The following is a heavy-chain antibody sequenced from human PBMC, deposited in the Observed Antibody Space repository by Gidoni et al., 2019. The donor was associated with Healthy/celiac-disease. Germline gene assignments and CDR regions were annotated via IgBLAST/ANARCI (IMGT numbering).Heavy chain of an antibody. Sequence: QVQLQESGPGLVKPSETLSLTCTVSGGSISSYYWSWIRQPPGKGLEWIGYIYYSGSTNYNPSLKSRVTISVDTSKNQFSLKLSSVTAADTAVYYCARNGVVGTGYYYYGMDVWGQGTTVTVSS. D-gene: IGHD6-19*01. CDR1: GGSISSYY. J-gene: IGHJ6*02. CDR2: IYYSGST. CDR3: ARNGVVGTGYYYYGMDV. V-gene: IGHV4-59*01.